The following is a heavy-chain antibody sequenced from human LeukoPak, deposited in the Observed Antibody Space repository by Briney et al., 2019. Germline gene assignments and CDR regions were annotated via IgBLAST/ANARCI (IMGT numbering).Heavy chain of an antibody. D-gene: IGHD2-15*01. CDR1: GFTFSSYA. V-gene: IGHV3-30-3*01. Sequence: GGSLRLSCAASGFTFSSYAMHWVREAPGKGLEWVAVISYDGSNKYYADSVKGRFTISRDNSKNTLCLQMNSLRAEDTAVYYCARESKYCSGGSCYYDYWGQGTLVTVSS. CDR2: ISYDGSNK. J-gene: IGHJ4*02. CDR3: ARESKYCSGGSCYYDY.